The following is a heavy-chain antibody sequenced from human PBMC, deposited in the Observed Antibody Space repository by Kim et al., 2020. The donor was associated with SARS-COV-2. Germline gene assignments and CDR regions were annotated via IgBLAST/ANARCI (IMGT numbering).Heavy chain of an antibody. CDR2: MNPNSGNT. V-gene: IGHV1-8*01. CDR1: GYTFTSYD. CDR3: ARGPRIVGATTDQFDP. D-gene: IGHD1-26*01. Sequence: ASVKVSCKASGYTFTSYDINWVRQATGQGLEWMGWMNPNSGNTGYAQKFQGRVTMTRNTSISTAYMELSSLRSEDTAVYYCARGPRIVGATTDQFDPWGQGTLVTVSS. J-gene: IGHJ5*02.